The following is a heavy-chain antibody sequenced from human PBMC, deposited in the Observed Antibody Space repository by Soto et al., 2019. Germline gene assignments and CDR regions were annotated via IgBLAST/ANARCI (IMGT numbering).Heavy chain of an antibody. CDR3: VKGGGSYYHPNFDY. Sequence: GGSLRLSCSASGFTSSSYAMHWVRQAPGKGLEYVSAISSNGGSTYYADSVKGRFTISRDNSKNTLYLQMSSLRAEDTAVYYCVKGGGSYYHPNFDYWGQGTLVTVSS. CDR1: GFTSSSYA. D-gene: IGHD1-26*01. J-gene: IGHJ4*02. V-gene: IGHV3-64D*09. CDR2: ISSNGGST.